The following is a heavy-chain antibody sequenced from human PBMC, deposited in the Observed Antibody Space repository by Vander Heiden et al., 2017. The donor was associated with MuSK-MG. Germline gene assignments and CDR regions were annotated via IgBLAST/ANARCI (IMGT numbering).Heavy chain of an antibody. D-gene: IGHD1-26*01. CDR3: ARERGGSYPPPGDDAFDI. CDR1: GYSVTSYW. Sequence: EVQLVQSGAEAKKPGESPKISCPGSGYSVTSYWLGWGRRMPGKGLEWMGIIYPGDSDTRYSPSFQGQVTISADKSISTAYLQWSSLKASDTAMYYCARERGGSYPPPGDDAFDIWGQGTMVTVSS. J-gene: IGHJ3*02. CDR2: IYPGDSDT. V-gene: IGHV5-51*01.